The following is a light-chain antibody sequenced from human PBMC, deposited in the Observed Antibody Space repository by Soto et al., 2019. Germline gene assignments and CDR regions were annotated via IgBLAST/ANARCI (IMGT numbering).Light chain of an antibody. CDR3: QQYSTYTPRT. CDR1: QSISIG. J-gene: IGKJ1*01. V-gene: IGKV1-5*03. Sequence: DIQMTQSPSTLSVSVGDRVTITCRASQSISIGLAWYQQKPGKAPKILIYKASSLESGVPSRFSGSGSGTEFTLTISSLQPDDFATYYCQQYSTYTPRTFGQGTKVEIK. CDR2: KAS.